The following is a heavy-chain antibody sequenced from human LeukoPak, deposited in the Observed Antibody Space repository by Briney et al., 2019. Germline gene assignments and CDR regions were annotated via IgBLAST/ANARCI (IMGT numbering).Heavy chain of an antibody. Sequence: ASVKVSCKASGYTFTSYGITWVRQAPGQGLEWMGWISPHNGNTKYAQKVQGRVTMTTDTSTSTVYMELRSLSSDDMAVYYCAREDGSGCYELDYWGQGTLVTVPS. CDR1: GYTFTSYG. D-gene: IGHD6-19*01. V-gene: IGHV1-18*03. J-gene: IGHJ4*02. CDR2: ISPHNGNT. CDR3: AREDGSGCYELDY.